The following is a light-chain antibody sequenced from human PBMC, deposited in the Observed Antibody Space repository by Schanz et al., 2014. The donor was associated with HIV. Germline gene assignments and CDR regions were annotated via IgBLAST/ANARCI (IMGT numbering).Light chain of an antibody. V-gene: IGLV2-11*01. CDR1: SSDVGGYNY. CDR2: DVD. CDR3: GSHAGSDKFGI. J-gene: IGLJ2*01. Sequence: QSALTQPRSVSGSPGQSVTISCTGTSSDVGGYNYVSWYQEHPGKAPKLILYDVDNRPAGVSNRFSGSKSGNTASLTISGLRAEDEADYYCGSHAGSDKFGIFGGGTKVTVL.